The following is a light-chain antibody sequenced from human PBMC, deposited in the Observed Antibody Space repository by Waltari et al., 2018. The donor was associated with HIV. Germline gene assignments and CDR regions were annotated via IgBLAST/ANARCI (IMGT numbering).Light chain of an antibody. CDR3: YSYAGSLL. CDR1: SSDAVGSTY. Sequence: QSALTQPRSVSGSPVQSVTISCPGNSSDAVGSTYVSWYQQHPTKATKLIIYDVSERPSGVPDRFSGSKSGNRAALTIAGLQAEEEADYYCYSYAGSLLFGGGTKLTVL. V-gene: IGLV2-11*01. CDR2: DVS. J-gene: IGLJ2*01.